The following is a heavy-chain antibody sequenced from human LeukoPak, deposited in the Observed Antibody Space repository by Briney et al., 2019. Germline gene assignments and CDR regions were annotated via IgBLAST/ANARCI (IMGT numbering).Heavy chain of an antibody. CDR3: AKGSCSSTSCYAGAYYYGMDV. Sequence: GGSLRLSCAASGFTFSSYAMSWVRQAPGKGLEWVSAISGSGGSTNYADSVKGRFTISRDNSKNTLYLQMNSLRAEDTAVYYCAKGSCSSTSCYAGAYYYGMDVWGQGTTVTVSS. J-gene: IGHJ6*02. CDR2: ISGSGGST. CDR1: GFTFSSYA. D-gene: IGHD2-2*01. V-gene: IGHV3-23*01.